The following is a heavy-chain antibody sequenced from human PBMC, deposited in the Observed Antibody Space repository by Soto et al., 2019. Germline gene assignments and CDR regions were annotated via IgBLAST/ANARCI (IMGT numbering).Heavy chain of an antibody. CDR3: VVGADFDY. CDR1: GGSVSSGSYY. D-gene: IGHD1-26*01. Sequence: SETLSLTCTVSGGSVSSGSYYWNWIRQPPGKGLEWIGYIYYSGSTNYNPSLKSRVTISVDTSKNQFSLKLSSVTAADTAVYYCVVGADFDYWGQGTLVTVSS. J-gene: IGHJ4*02. V-gene: IGHV4-61*01. CDR2: IYYSGST.